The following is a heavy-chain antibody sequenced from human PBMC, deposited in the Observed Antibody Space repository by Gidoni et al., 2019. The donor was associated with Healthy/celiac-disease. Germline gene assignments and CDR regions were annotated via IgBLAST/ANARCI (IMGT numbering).Heavy chain of an antibody. CDR3: ARSLGYSYGFPDY. Sequence: QVQLVQSGAEVKKPGASVKVSCKASGYTFTSYAKHWVRQAPGQRLEWMGWINAGNGNTKYSQKFQGRVTITRDTSASTAYMELSSLRSEDTAVYYCARSLGYSYGFPDYWGQGTLVTVSS. V-gene: IGHV1-3*01. D-gene: IGHD5-18*01. CDR1: GYTFTSYA. J-gene: IGHJ4*02. CDR2: INAGNGNT.